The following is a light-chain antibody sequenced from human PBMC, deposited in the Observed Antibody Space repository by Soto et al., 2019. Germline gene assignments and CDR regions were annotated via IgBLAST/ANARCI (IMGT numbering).Light chain of an antibody. CDR1: QSISSY. CDR3: QLYNFFPIT. CDR2: DAS. J-gene: IGKJ5*01. V-gene: IGKV1-13*02. Sequence: SLFSLSATEGDGVTITCRASQSISSYLNWYQQKPGKAPKLLIYDASSLESGVPSRFSGSGSGTEFTLTISCLQPDDFTTYYCQLYNFFPITFGQGGLLEIK.